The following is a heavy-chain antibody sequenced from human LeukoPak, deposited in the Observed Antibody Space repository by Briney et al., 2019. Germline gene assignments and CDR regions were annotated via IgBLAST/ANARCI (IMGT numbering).Heavy chain of an antibody. CDR3: ARRAHSGAMITLDY. Sequence: GESLKISCRGSGYGFTSYWIVWVRLMPGKGREWMGVIYPGDSNSRYTPSFQGQVTISADNSTSTAYLQWSSLKASDTAMYYCARRAHSGAMITLDYWGQGTLVTVSS. CDR2: IYPGDSNS. D-gene: IGHD5-12*01. J-gene: IGHJ4*02. CDR1: GYGFTSYW. V-gene: IGHV5-51*01.